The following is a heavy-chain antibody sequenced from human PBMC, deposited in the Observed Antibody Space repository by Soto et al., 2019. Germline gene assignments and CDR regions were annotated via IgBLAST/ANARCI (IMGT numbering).Heavy chain of an antibody. CDR3: ARRFNGYSSGRWFDP. V-gene: IGHV4-34*01. CDR1: GGSFSGYY. D-gene: IGHD6-19*01. CDR2: INHSGST. Sequence: SETLSLTCAVYGGSFSGYYWSWIRQPPGKGLEWIGEINHSGSTNYNPSLKSRVTISVDTSKNQFSLKLSSVTAADTAVYYCARRFNGYSSGRWFDPWGQGTLVTVSS. J-gene: IGHJ5*02.